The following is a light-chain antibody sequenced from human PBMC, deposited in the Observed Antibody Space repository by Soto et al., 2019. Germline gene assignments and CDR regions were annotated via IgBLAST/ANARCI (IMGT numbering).Light chain of an antibody. CDR2: AAS. V-gene: IGKV1-39*01. Sequence: DIQMTQSPSSLSASVGDRVSITCRASQSISTYLNWYQQKPGKAPKLLIYAASTFQDGVPSRFSGSGFGPEFTLTISDLQPEDAATYFCQQSYSTPRTFDQGTKVEIK. J-gene: IGKJ1*01. CDR3: QQSYSTPRT. CDR1: QSISTY.